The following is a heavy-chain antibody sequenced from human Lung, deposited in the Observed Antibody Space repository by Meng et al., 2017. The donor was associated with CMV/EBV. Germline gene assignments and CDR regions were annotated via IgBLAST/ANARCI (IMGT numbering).Heavy chain of an antibody. V-gene: IGHV3-30*02. J-gene: IGHJ3*02. CDR1: GFGDYG. CDR2: IRFDGSK. Sequence: GESLKISCAASGFGDYGMHWVRQAPGKGLEWVAFIRFDGSKYYLDSVKGRFTISRDSSKNTVYLQMDSLRAEDTAVYHCAKDGGLPGTIFFACDMWGQGTXVTVSS. D-gene: IGHD3-9*01. CDR3: AKDGGLPGTIFFACDM.